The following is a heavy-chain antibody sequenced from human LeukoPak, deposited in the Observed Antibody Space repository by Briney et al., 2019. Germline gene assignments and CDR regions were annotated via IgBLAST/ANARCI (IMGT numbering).Heavy chain of an antibody. V-gene: IGHV3-7*04. J-gene: IGHJ3*02. CDR1: GFTFSSYW. Sequence: GGSLRLSCAASGFTFSSYWMNWVRQAPGKGLEWVANIKDDGGGKYYVDSVRGRFTISRDNAKNSLYLQMNSLRADDTAVYYCARTKAYAFDIWGQGTMVTVSS. CDR3: ARTKAYAFDI. CDR2: IKDDGGGK.